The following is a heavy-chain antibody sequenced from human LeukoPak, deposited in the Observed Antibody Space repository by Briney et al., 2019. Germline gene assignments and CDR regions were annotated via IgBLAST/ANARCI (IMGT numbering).Heavy chain of an antibody. D-gene: IGHD5-18*01. Sequence: GGSLRLSCTASGFTLSSFGMHWVRQAPGKGLEWVAVISDDGSNTYYADSVKGRFTISRDNSKNTLYLQLNSLRTKDTAVYYCAKDADTATIIYWYFDLWGRGTLVTVSS. CDR2: ISDDGSNT. V-gene: IGHV3-30*18. J-gene: IGHJ2*01. CDR1: GFTLSSFG. CDR3: AKDADTATIIYWYFDL.